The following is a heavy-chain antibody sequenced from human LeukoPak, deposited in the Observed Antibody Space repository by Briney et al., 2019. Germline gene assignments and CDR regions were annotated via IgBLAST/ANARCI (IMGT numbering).Heavy chain of an antibody. CDR1: GGSISSYY. CDR3: ARYDILTGFHDYFDY. D-gene: IGHD3-9*01. CDR2: IYHSGST. V-gene: IGHV4-59*01. Sequence: PSETLSLTCTVSGGSISSYYWSWIRQPPGKGLEWIGYIYHSGSTSYNPSLKSRVTISVDTSKNRFSLKLSSVTAADTALYFCARYDILTGFHDYFDYWGQGTLVTVSS. J-gene: IGHJ4*02.